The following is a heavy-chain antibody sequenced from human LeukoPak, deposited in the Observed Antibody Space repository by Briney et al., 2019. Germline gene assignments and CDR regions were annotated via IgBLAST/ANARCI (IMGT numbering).Heavy chain of an antibody. CDR3: AKEPLSNSWPSIVGATTP. CDR2: ISGSGGST. J-gene: IGHJ5*02. CDR1: GFTFSSYA. D-gene: IGHD1-26*01. Sequence: QPGGSLRLSCAASGFTFSSYAMSWVRQAPGKGLEWVSAISGSGGSTYYADSVKGRFTISRDNSKNTLYLQMNSLRAEDTAVYYCAKEPLSNSWPSIVGATTPWGQGTLVTVSS. V-gene: IGHV3-23*01.